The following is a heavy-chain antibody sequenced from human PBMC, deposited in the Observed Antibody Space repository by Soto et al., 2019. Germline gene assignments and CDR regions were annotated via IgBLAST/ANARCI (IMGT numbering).Heavy chain of an antibody. CDR3: AKEHREPTRAEAFDY. CDR2: ILSSGGPT. J-gene: IGHJ4*02. CDR1: GFTFSSCA. V-gene: IGHV3-23*01. Sequence: EVQLLESGGGLVQPGGSLRLSCAASGFTFSSCAMSWVRQAPGKGLEWVSAILSSGGPTFYADSVKGRFTISRDNSKNTLYLQMNSLRAEDTAIYYGAKEHREPTRAEAFDYWGQGTLVTVSS. D-gene: IGHD1-1*01.